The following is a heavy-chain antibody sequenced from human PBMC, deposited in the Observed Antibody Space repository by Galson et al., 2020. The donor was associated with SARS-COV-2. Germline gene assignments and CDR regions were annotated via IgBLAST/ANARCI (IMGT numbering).Heavy chain of an antibody. V-gene: IGHV3-30*04. Sequence: GGSLRLSCAASGFTFSSYAMHWVRQAPGKGLEWVAVISYDGSNKYYADSVKGRFTISRDNSKNTLYLQMNSLRAEDTAVYYCARDSGSAFDIWGQGTMVTVSS. CDR1: GFTFSSYA. CDR2: ISYDGSNK. J-gene: IGHJ3*02. D-gene: IGHD2-15*01. CDR3: ARDSGSAFDI.